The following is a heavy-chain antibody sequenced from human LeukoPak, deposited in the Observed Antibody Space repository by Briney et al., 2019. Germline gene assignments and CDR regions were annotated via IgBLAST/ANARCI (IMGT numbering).Heavy chain of an antibody. CDR2: ISGSGGST. J-gene: IGHJ4*02. Sequence: GGSLRLSCAASGFTFSSYAMSWVRQAPGKGLEWVSAISGSGGSTYYADSVKGRFTISRDNSKNTLYLQMNSLRAEDTAVYYCAKDPNQYYYDSSGYYYVSFFDYWGQGTLVTVSS. CDR3: AKDPNQYYYDSSGYYYVSFFDY. D-gene: IGHD3-22*01. V-gene: IGHV3-23*01. CDR1: GFTFSSYA.